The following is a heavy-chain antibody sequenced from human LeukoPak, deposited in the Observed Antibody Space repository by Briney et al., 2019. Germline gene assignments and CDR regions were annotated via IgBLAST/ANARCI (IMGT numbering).Heavy chain of an antibody. CDR1: GFTFRNYE. J-gene: IGHJ4*02. V-gene: IGHV3-21*01. CDR2: ISSSSSYI. D-gene: IGHD6-19*01. Sequence: GGSLRLSCVASGFTFRNYEMNWVRQAPGKGLEWVSSISSSSSYIYYADSVKGRFTISRDNAKNSLYLQMNSLRAEDTAVYYCARDSRQWLVLLDYWGQGTLVTVSS. CDR3: ARDSRQWLVLLDY.